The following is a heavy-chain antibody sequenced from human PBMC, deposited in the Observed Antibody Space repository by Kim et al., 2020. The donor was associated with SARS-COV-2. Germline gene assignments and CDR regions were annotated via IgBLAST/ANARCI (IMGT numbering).Heavy chain of an antibody. J-gene: IGHJ6*02. Sequence: SETLSLTCAVYGGSFSGYYWSWIRQPPGKGLEWIGEINHSGSTNYNPSLKSRVTISVDTSKNQFSLKLSSVTAADTAVYYCARGLGTLGVVITYYYYYGMDVWGQGTTVTVSS. V-gene: IGHV4-34*01. D-gene: IGHD3-3*01. CDR3: ARGLGTLGVVITYYYYYGMDV. CDR1: GGSFSGYY. CDR2: INHSGST.